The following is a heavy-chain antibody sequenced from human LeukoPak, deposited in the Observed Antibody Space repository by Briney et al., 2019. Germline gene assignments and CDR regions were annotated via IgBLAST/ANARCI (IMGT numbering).Heavy chain of an antibody. J-gene: IGHJ4*02. CDR1: GYTFTSYS. CDR3: ARERLNGYSSSFIDY. Sequence: ASVTVSCKASGYTFTSYSMNWVRQAPGQGREWLGWINTDTGNPTYAQGFTGRFVFSLDTSVNTAYLQISSLKAEDTAVYYCARERLNGYSSSFIDYWGQGTLVTVSS. V-gene: IGHV7-4-1*02. D-gene: IGHD6-13*01. CDR2: INTDTGNP.